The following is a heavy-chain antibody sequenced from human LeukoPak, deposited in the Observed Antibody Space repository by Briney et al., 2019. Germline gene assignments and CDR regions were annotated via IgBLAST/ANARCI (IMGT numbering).Heavy chain of an antibody. CDR1: GYTFTGYY. J-gene: IGHJ5*02. CDR2: INPNSGGT. Sequence: ASVKVSCKASGYTFTGYYMHRVRQAPGQGLEWMGWINPNSGGTNYAQKFQGRVTMTRDTSISTAYMELSRLRSDNTAVYYCARGGHRYYGSGILQDYNWFDPWGQGTLVTVSS. V-gene: IGHV1-2*02. D-gene: IGHD3-10*01. CDR3: ARGGHRYYGSGILQDYNWFDP.